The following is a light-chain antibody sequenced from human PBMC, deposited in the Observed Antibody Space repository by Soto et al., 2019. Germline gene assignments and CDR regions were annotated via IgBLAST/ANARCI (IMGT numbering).Light chain of an antibody. CDR1: SSDIGAYNY. Sequence: QSVLTQPASVSGSPGQSITISCTGTSSDIGAYNYVSWYQHLPGKAPKLIIYDVVTRPSGVSTRFSASKSGNTASLTISGLQAEDAADYYCSSYTTRNTEVFGTGTKVTVL. CDR2: DVV. J-gene: IGLJ1*01. CDR3: SSYTTRNTEV. V-gene: IGLV2-14*03.